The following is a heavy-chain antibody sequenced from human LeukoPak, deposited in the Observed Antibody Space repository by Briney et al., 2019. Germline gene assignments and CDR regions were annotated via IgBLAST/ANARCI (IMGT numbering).Heavy chain of an antibody. D-gene: IGHD6-19*01. CDR2: IWYDGSNK. V-gene: IGHV3-33*01. J-gene: IGHJ4*02. CDR3: ARALESPLYSSGWLPGDY. CDR1: GFTFSSYG. Sequence: GGSLRLSCAASGFTFSSYGMHWVRQAPGKGLEWVAVIWYDGSNKYYADSVKGRFTISRDNSKNTLYLQVNSLRAEDTAVYYCARALESPLYSSGWLPGDYWGQGTLVTVSS.